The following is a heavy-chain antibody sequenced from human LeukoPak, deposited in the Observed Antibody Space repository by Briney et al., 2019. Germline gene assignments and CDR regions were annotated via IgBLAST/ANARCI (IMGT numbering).Heavy chain of an antibody. V-gene: IGHV1-69*01. CDR2: VIPIFGTA. CDR3: ARRHRYCSSTSCYEGAFDV. J-gene: IGHJ3*01. CDR1: GGTFSSYA. Sequence: ASVKVSCKASGGTFSSYAISWVRQAPGPGLEWMGGVIPIFGTANYAQKFQGKVTITADESTSTAYMELSSLRSEDTAVYYCARRHRYCSSTSCYEGAFDVWGQGTMVTVSS. D-gene: IGHD2-2*01.